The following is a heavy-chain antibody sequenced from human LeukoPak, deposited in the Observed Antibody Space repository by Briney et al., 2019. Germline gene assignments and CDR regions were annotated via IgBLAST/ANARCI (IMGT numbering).Heavy chain of an antibody. Sequence: GGSLRLSCTASGFTFSTYWINWVRQSPGKGLVWVALINGDGSTTTHADSVKGRFTVSRDNAKNTAYLQMNSLRDEDTAVYFCARDYAGSPDYWGQGTLVTVSA. D-gene: IGHD3-10*01. CDR3: ARDYAGSPDY. J-gene: IGHJ4*02. V-gene: IGHV3-74*03. CDR2: INGDGSTT. CDR1: GFTFSTYW.